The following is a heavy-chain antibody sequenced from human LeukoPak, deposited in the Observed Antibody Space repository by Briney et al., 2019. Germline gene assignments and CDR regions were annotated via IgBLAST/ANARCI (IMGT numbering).Heavy chain of an antibody. D-gene: IGHD3-16*02. J-gene: IGHJ4*02. CDR3: AKLQGGPLSSYHFDY. CDR2: ISGTGDGT. Sequence: GGSLRLSCAASGFIFSGYAMGWVRQAPGKGLEWVSAISGTGDGTYFVDSVKGRFTISRGNSKNTLYLQMNSLRVEDTAVYYCAKLQGGPLSSYHFDYWGQGTLVTVSS. V-gene: IGHV3-23*01. CDR1: GFIFSGYA.